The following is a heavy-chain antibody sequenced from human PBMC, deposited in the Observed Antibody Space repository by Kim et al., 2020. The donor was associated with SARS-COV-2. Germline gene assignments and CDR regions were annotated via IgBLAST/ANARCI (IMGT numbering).Heavy chain of an antibody. CDR3: ARDPWIQSGGPPDY. CDR1: GFTFSSYA. J-gene: IGHJ4*02. V-gene: IGHV3-30*04. D-gene: IGHD5-18*01. Sequence: GGSRRLSCAASGFTFSSYAMHWVRQAPGKGLEWVAGLSYDASTNYYAESVKGRFTISRDTSKNTLYLQMNSLRPEDTAVYYCARDPWIQSGGPPDYWGQGTLVTVSS. CDR2: LSYDASTN.